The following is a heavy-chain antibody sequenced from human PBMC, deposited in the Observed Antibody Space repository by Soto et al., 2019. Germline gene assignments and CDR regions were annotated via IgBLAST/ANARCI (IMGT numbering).Heavy chain of an antibody. CDR3: GRVDDYRGYYYGIDV. D-gene: IGHD4-4*01. CDR2: IYYSGST. CDR1: GRCISRYY. V-gene: IGHV4-59*01. Sequence: SESLSLTCSASGRCISRYYRSWIRLRLGKGQEWIAYIYYSGSTNYNPSLKSRVTISVDASKNQFSLRLSSVTASDTAVYYCGRVDDYRGYYYGIDVSGQGTTVTVSS. J-gene: IGHJ6*02.